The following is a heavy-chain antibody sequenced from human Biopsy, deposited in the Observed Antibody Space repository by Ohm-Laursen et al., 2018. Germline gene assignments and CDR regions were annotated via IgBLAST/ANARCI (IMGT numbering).Heavy chain of an antibody. CDR2: LFTSGTT. V-gene: IGHV4-4*07. CDR1: GGSINSYY. CDR3: VRGGSGSFPFDY. Sequence: SETLSLTCTVSGGSINSYYWSWMRQPAGKGLEWIGRLFTSGTTNYSPSLNNRVTMSVDTSKNQFSLRLTSVTAADTAVYYCVRGGSGSFPFDYWGPGTTVTVSS. D-gene: IGHD3-10*01. J-gene: IGHJ4*02.